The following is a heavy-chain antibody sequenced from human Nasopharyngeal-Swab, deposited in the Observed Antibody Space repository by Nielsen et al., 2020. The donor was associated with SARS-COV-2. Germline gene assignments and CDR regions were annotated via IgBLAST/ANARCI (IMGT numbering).Heavy chain of an antibody. CDR1: GFTFSTYP. D-gene: IGHD5-18*01. Sequence: GESLKISCAASGFTFSTYPMHWVRQAAGKGLEWVAVISYDGSNKYYADSGKGRFTISRDNSKNTLYLQMNRLRPEDTAVYYCAREGGDSYGSGGAFDIWGQGTMVTVSS. CDR2: ISYDGSNK. J-gene: IGHJ3*02. V-gene: IGHV3-30-3*01. CDR3: AREGGDSYGSGGAFDI.